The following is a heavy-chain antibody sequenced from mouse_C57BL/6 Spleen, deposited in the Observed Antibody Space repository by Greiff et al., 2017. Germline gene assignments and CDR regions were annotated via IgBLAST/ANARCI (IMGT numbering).Heavy chain of an antibody. CDR1: GYAFSSSW. D-gene: IGHD1-1*01. J-gene: IGHJ2*01. Sequence: QVQLQQSGPELVKPGASVKISCKASGYAFSSSWMNWVKQRPGKGLEWIGRIYPGDGDTNYNGKFKGKATLTADKSSSTAYMQLSSLTSEDSAVYFCARAVVITTVVPSFDYWGQGTTLTVSS. CDR2: IYPGDGDT. V-gene: IGHV1-82*01. CDR3: ARAVVITTVVPSFDY.